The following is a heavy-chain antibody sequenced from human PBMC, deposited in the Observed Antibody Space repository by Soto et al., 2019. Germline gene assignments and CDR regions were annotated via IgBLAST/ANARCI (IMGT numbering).Heavy chain of an antibody. CDR3: ATQSYSNSGAYYYYAMDV. Sequence: TLSLTCAVSGGSISRGGYSGSWIRQPPGKGLEWIGYIYQSGSTYYNPSLKSRVTISVDRSRNQFSLKLSSVTAADTAVYFCATQSYSNSGAYYYYAMDVWGQGTTVTVSS. CDR1: GGSISRGGYS. CDR2: IYQSGST. J-gene: IGHJ6*02. V-gene: IGHV4-30-2*01. D-gene: IGHD4-4*01.